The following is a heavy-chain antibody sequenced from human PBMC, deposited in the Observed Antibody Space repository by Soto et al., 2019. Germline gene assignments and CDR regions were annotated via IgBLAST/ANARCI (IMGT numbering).Heavy chain of an antibody. CDR3: ARSSTYCSGGSCYYYYYMDV. CDR2: INPNSGGT. D-gene: IGHD2-15*01. V-gene: IGHV1-2*04. J-gene: IGHJ6*03. Sequence: ASVKVSCKASGYTFTGYYMHWVRQAPGQGLEWMGWINPNSGGTNYAQKFQGWVTMTRDTSISTAYMELSRLRSDDAAVYYCARSSTYCSGGSCYYYYYMDVWGKGTTVTVSS. CDR1: GYTFTGYY.